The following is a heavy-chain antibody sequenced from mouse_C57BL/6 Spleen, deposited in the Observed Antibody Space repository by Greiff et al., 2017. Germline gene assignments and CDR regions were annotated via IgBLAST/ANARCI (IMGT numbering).Heavy chain of an antibody. CDR2: IDPSDSYT. V-gene: IGHV1-50*01. Sequence: QVQLQQPGAELVKPGASVKLSCKASGYTFTSYWMQWVKQRPGQGLEWIGEIDPSDSYTNYNQKFKGKATLTVDTSSSTAYMQLSSLTSEDSAVYYCARAYYYGSSYGYFEVWGTGTTVTVAS. D-gene: IGHD1-1*01. J-gene: IGHJ1*03. CDR3: ARAYYYGSSYGYFEV. CDR1: GYTFTSYW.